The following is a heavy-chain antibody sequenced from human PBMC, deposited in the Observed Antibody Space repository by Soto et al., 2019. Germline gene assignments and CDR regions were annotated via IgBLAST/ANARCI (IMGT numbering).Heavy chain of an antibody. D-gene: IGHD2-21*02. Sequence: GGSLRLSCAASGFTFSNARINWVRQAPGKGLEWVSAISGSGGSTYYADSVKGRFTISRDNSKNTLYLQMNSLRAEDTAVYYCAKDTRRSARDYAFDSWGQGTMVTVAS. J-gene: IGHJ3*02. CDR2: ISGSGGST. V-gene: IGHV3-23*01. CDR1: GFTFSNAR. CDR3: AKDTRRSARDYAFDS.